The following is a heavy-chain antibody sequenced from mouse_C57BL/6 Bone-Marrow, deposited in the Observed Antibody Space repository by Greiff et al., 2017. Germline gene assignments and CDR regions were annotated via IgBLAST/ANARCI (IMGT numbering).Heavy chain of an antibody. V-gene: IGHV5-6*01. D-gene: IGHD1-1*01. Sequence: EVKVVESGGDLVKPGGSLKLSCAASGFTFSSYGLSWVRQTPDKRLEWVATISSGVSYTYYPDSVKGRFTISRDNAKNTLYLQMSSLKSEDTAMYYCARHGAIEYGRPFDYWGQGTTLTVSS. CDR2: ISSGVSYT. J-gene: IGHJ2*01. CDR1: GFTFSSYG. CDR3: ARHGAIEYGRPFDY.